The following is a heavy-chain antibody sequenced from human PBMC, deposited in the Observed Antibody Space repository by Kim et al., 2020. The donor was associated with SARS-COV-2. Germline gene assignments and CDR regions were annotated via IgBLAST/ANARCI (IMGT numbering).Heavy chain of an antibody. Sequence: SETLSLTCTVSGGPISSYYWSWIRQPPGKGLEWIGYIYYSGSTNYNPSLKSRVTISVDTSKNQFSLKLSSVTAADTAVYYCARGGVIAAAGAGPSHGMDVWGQGTTVTVSS. D-gene: IGHD6-13*01. CDR3: ARGGVIAAAGAGPSHGMDV. J-gene: IGHJ6*02. V-gene: IGHV4-59*01. CDR1: GGPISSYY. CDR2: IYYSGST.